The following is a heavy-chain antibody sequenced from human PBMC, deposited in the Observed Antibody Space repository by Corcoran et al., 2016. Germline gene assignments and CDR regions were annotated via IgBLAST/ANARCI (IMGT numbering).Heavy chain of an antibody. D-gene: IGHD5-18*01. CDR3: ARGSLEDTAMVKGYYYGMDF. CDR1: GGTFSSYA. V-gene: IGHV1-69*01. CDR2: IIPIFGTA. J-gene: IGHJ6*02. Sequence: QVQLVQSGAEVKKPGSSVKVSCKASGGTFSSYAISWVRQAPGQGLEWMGGIIPIFGTANYAQKFQGRVTITADESTSTAYMELSSLRSEDTAVYYCARGSLEDTAMVKGYYYGMDFWGQGTTVTVSS.